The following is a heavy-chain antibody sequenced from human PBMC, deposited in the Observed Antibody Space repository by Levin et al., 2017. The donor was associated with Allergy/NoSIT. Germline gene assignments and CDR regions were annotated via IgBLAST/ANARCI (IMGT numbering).Heavy chain of an antibody. CDR1: GGSFRGYY. Sequence: SQTLSLPCAVYGGSFRGYYWSWLRQPPGKGLEWIGEINHSGSTNYNPSLKSRVTISVDTSKNQFSLKLSSVTAADTAVYYCARRDWHLRTPFQHWGQGTLVTVSS. V-gene: IGHV4-34*01. CDR3: ARRDWHLRTPFQH. D-gene: IGHD3/OR15-3a*01. J-gene: IGHJ1*01. CDR2: INHSGST.